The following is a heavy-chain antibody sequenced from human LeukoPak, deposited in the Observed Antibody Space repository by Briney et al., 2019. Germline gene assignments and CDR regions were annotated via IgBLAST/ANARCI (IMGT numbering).Heavy chain of an antibody. CDR1: GGTFSSYT. Sequence: SVKVSCKASGGTFSSYTISWVRQAPGQGLEWMGRIIPILGIANYARKFQGRVTITADKSTSTAYMELSSLRSEDTAVYYCARDWDIVVVVAATGGAFDIWGQGTMVTVSS. CDR2: IIPILGIA. D-gene: IGHD2-15*01. CDR3: ARDWDIVVVVAATGGAFDI. V-gene: IGHV1-69*04. J-gene: IGHJ3*02.